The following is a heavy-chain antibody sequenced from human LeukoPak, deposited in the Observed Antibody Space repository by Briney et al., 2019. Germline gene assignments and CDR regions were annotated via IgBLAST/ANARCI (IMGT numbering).Heavy chain of an antibody. V-gene: IGHV3-23*01. D-gene: IGHD3-10*01. Sequence: GGSLGLSCAASGFTFSSYAMSWVRQAPGKGLEWVSAISGSGGSTYYADSVKGRFTISRDNSKNTLYLQMNSLRAEDTAVYYRAKVLRRTLLWFGESRFDYWGQGTLVTVSS. CDR3: AKVLRRTLLWFGESRFDY. J-gene: IGHJ4*02. CDR1: GFTFSSYA. CDR2: ISGSGGST.